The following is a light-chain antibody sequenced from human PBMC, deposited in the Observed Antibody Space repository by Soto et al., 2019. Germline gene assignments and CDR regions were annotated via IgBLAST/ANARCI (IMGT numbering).Light chain of an antibody. J-gene: IGLJ1*01. CDR3: SAYTSSSTPYV. Sequence: QSALTQPASVSGSPGQSITISCSGTSNDVGGYNYVSWYQQHPDTAPKLIIYDVRYRTSGVSNRFSGSKSGNTASLTISGLQAEDEADYYCSAYTSSSTPYVFGSGTKVTVL. CDR1: SNDVGGYNY. CDR2: DVR. V-gene: IGLV2-14*03.